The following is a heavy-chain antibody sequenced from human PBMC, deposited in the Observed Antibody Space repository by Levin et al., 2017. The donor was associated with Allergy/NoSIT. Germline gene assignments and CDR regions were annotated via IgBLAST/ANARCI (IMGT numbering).Heavy chain of an antibody. D-gene: IGHD4-11*01. J-gene: IGHJ5*02. CDR2: IKQDGSEK. CDR1: GFTFSSYW. V-gene: IGHV3-7*03. Sequence: GESLKISCAASGFTFSSYWMSWVRQAPGKGLEWVANIKQDGSEKYYVDSVKGRFTISGDNAKNSLYLQMNSLRAEDTAVYYCARNVYSRFDPWGQGTLVAVSS. CDR3: ARNVYSRFDP.